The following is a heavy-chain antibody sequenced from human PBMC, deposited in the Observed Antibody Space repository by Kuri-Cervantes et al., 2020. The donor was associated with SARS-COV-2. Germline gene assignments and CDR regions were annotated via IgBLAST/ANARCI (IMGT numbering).Heavy chain of an antibody. Sequence: GGSLRLSCAASGFTFNTYWMNWVRQAPGKGLEWVSYISSSSTIYYGDSVKSRFTISRDNAKNSLYLQMNSLRDDDAAAYYCAMDLAVNYYGSDRFGYWGQGNRVTVSS. CDR2: ISSSSTI. V-gene: IGHV3-48*02. CDR1: GFTFNTYW. J-gene: IGHJ4*02. CDR3: AMDLAVNYYGSDRFGY. D-gene: IGHD3-10*01.